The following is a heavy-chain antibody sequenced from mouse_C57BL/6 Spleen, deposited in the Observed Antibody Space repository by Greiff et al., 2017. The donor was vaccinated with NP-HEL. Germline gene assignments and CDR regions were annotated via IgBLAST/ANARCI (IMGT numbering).Heavy chain of an antibody. V-gene: IGHV1-4*01. CDR2: INPSSGYT. Sequence: QVQLQQSGAELARPGASVKMSCKASGYTFTSYTMHWVKQRPGHGLEWIGYINPSSGYTKYNQKFKDKATLTADKSSSTAYMQLSSLTSEDSAVYYCARKEWLRHFDYWGQGTTLTVSS. D-gene: IGHD2-2*01. CDR3: ARKEWLRHFDY. J-gene: IGHJ2*01. CDR1: GYTFTSYT.